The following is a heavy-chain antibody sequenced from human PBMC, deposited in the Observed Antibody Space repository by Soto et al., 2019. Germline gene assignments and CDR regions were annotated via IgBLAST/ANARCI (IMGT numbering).Heavy chain of an antibody. D-gene: IGHD1-26*01. J-gene: IGHJ6*02. CDR2: INHSGST. CDR1: GGSFSGYY. CDR3: ARGLSGSTLRYYYGMDV. V-gene: IGHV4-34*01. Sequence: PSETLSLTCAVYGGSFSGYYWSWIRQPPGKGLEWIGEINHSGSTNYNPSLKSRVTISVDTSKNQFSLKLSSVTAADTAVYYCARGLSGSTLRYYYGMDVWGQGTTVTVSS.